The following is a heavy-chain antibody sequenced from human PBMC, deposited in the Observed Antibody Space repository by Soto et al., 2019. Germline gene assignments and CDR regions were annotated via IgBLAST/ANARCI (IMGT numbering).Heavy chain of an antibody. V-gene: IGHV4-34*01. CDR2: INHSGST. CDR1: VGSFSGYY. D-gene: IGHD3-16*02. CDR3: ARGRPIGSIFDRTPFEY. Sequence: SETLSLTCAFYVGSFSGYYWSWIRQPPGKWLEWIGEINHSGSTNYNPSLKSRVTISVDTSKNQFSLKLSSVTAADTAVYYCARGRPIGSIFDRTPFEYWGQGTLVNVSS. J-gene: IGHJ4*02.